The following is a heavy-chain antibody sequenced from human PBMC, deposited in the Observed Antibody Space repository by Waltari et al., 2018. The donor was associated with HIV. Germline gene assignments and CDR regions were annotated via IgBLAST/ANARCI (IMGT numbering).Heavy chain of an antibody. CDR3: ARFWTTVTNSGGGFDY. Sequence: QVQLVQSGAEVKKPGSSVKVSCKASGGTFSSYAISWVRQAPGQGLEWMGGINPIFGTANFAQKFQGRVTITADESTSTAYRELSSLRSEDTAVYYCARFWTTVTNSGGGFDYWGQGTLVTVSS. CDR2: INPIFGTA. D-gene: IGHD4-17*01. V-gene: IGHV1-69*01. CDR1: GGTFSSYA. J-gene: IGHJ4*02.